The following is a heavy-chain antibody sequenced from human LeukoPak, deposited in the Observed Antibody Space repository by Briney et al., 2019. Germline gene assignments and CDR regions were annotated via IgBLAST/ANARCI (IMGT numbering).Heavy chain of an antibody. D-gene: IGHD6-6*01. CDR2: INPNSGGT. J-gene: IGHJ3*02. Sequence: WASVKVSCKAPGYTFTGYYMHWVRQAPGQGLEWMGWINPNSGGTNYAQKFQGRVTMTRDTSISTAYMELSRLRSDDTAVYYCARTLSSAAKNAFDIWGQGTMVTVSS. CDR1: GYTFTGYY. CDR3: ARTLSSAAKNAFDI. V-gene: IGHV1-2*02.